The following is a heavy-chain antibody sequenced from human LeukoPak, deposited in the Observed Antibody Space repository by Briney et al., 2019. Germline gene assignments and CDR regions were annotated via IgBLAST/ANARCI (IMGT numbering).Heavy chain of an antibody. D-gene: IGHD4/OR15-4a*01. J-gene: IGHJ4*02. Sequence: GGPLEISWHGSGYRFTSYRIGWVRQMPGKGLEWMGIILPGDSHTTYSPSFQGHVTISADKSISNAYLQWSSLKAADTGMFYCARLPDYGDPFDYGGQGTLVTVSA. CDR3: ARLPDYGDPFDY. V-gene: IGHV5-51*01. CDR1: GYRFTSYR. CDR2: ILPGDSHT.